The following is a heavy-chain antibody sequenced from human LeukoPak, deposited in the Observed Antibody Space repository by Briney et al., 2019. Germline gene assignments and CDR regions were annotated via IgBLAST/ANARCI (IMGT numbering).Heavy chain of an antibody. CDR3: ARDSTTVTTRLIINGPFDI. CDR2: INWNGGST. D-gene: IGHD4-17*01. V-gene: IGHV3-20*04. Sequence: GGSLRLSCAASGFTFDDYGMSWVRQAPGKGLEWVSGINWNGGSTGYADSVKGRFTISRDNAKNSLYLQMNSLRAEDTAVYYCARDSTTVTTRLIINGPFDIWGQGTMVTVSS. CDR1: GFTFDDYG. J-gene: IGHJ3*02.